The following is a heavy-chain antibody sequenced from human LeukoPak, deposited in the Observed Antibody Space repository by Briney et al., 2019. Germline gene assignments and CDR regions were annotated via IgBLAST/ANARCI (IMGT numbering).Heavy chain of an antibody. CDR3: ARVVIWFGELLGPMDV. D-gene: IGHD3-10*01. J-gene: IGHJ6*03. CDR2: ISAYNGNT. V-gene: IGHV1-18*01. Sequence: ASVKVSCKASGYTFTSYGISWLRQAPGQGLEWMGWISAYNGNTNYAQKLQGRVTITTDTSTSTAYMELRSLRSDDTAVYYCARVVIWFGELLGPMDVWGKGTTVTVSS. CDR1: GYTFTSYG.